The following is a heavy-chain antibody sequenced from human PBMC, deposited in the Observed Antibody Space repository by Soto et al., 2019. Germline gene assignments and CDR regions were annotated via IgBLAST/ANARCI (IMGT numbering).Heavy chain of an antibody. CDR3: XRXGXXXXYFDL. CDR1: GYTXXXXX. J-gene: IGHJ2*01. Sequence: QVQLVQSGAEVKKPGASVKVSCKASGYTXXXXXXXXXXXXXXXXLEWMGWITAGNGNTKYSQKFQGRVTITRDTXXXXXXXXXXXXXXXXXXVXYXXRXGXXXXYFDLWGRGTLVTVSS. CDR2: ITAGNGNT. D-gene: IGHD3-10*01. V-gene: IGHV1-3*01.